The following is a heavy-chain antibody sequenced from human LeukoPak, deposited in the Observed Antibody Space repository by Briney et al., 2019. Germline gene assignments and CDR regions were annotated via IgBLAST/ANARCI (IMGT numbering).Heavy chain of an antibody. V-gene: IGHV4-4*07. D-gene: IGHD2-15*01. J-gene: IGHJ4*02. Sequence: PSETLSLTCTVSGGSISSYYWSWIRQPAGKGLEWIGRIYTSGSTNYNPSLKSRVTMSVDTSKNQFSLKLSSVTAADTAVYYCARRGIAATHYYFDYWGQGTLVTVSS. CDR1: GGSISSYY. CDR2: IYTSGST. CDR3: ARRGIAATHYYFDY.